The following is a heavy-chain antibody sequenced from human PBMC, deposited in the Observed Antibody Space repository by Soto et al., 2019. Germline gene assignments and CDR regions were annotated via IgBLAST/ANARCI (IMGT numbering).Heavy chain of an antibody. CDR2: ISHGGSP. CDR1: GGSVSSGVFS. J-gene: IGHJ6*02. CDR3: ARGHYYYAMDV. Sequence: SETLSLTCAVSGGSVSSGVFSWNWIRQPPGQGLEWIGYISHGGSPHYTPSLRSRVSISVDRSTNVISLNLTSMTPADTAVYFCARGHYYYAMDVWGQGTTVTVS. V-gene: IGHV4-30-2*01.